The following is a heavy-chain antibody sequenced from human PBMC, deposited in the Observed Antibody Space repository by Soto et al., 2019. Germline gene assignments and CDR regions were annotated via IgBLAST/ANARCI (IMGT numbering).Heavy chain of an antibody. D-gene: IGHD6-6*01. J-gene: IGHJ5*02. Sequence: QVQLVQSGAEVKKPVASVKVSCKASGYTFTSYDINWLRQATGQGLEWMGWMNPNSGNTGYAQKFQGRVTMTRNTSISTAYMELSSLRSEGTAVYYCARPTDASSSGWVDPWGQGTLVTVSS. CDR2: MNPNSGNT. V-gene: IGHV1-8*01. CDR1: GYTFTSYD. CDR3: ARPTDASSSGWVDP.